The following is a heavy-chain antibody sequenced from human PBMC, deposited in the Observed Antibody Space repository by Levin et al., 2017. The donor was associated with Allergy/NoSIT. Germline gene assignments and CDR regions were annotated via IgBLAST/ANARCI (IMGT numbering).Heavy chain of an antibody. CDR2: ISYDGSNK. V-gene: IGHV3-30-3*01. CDR3: ARDPYSRGSRGFDY. Sequence: GGSLRLSCAASGFTFSSYAMHWVRQAPGKGLEWVAVISYDGSNKYYADSVKGRFTISRDNSKNTLYLQMNSLRAEDTAVYYCARDPYSRGSRGFDYWGQGTLVTVSS. D-gene: IGHD6-13*01. CDR1: GFTFSSYA. J-gene: IGHJ4*02.